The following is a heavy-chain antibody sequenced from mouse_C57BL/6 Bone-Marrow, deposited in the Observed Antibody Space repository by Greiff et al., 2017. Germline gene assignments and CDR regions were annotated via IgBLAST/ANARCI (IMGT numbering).Heavy chain of an antibody. CDR2: IYPGSGST. CDR3: ARAGYDYRWFAY. V-gene: IGHV1-55*01. D-gene: IGHD2-4*01. J-gene: IGHJ3*01. CDR1: GYTFTSYW. Sequence: VKLQQPGAELVKPGASVKMSCKASGYTFTSYWITWVKQRPGQGLEWIGDIYPGSGSTNYNEKFKSKATLTVDTSSSTAYMQLSSLTSEDAAVYYCARAGYDYRWFAYWGQGTLVTVSA.